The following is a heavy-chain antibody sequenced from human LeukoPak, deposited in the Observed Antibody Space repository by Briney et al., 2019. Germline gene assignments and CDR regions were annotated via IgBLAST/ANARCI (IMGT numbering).Heavy chain of an antibody. J-gene: IGHJ6*03. CDR2: IHHNGVT. V-gene: IGHV4-39*07. CDR3: ARTSTYYDFWSATANYYMDV. CDR1: GGSINSGSYY. D-gene: IGHD3-3*01. Sequence: SETLSLTCTVSGGSINSGSYYWGWIRQPPGRGLEWIGSIHHNGVTFYNPSLKTRATVSVDTSKNQFSLKLSSVTAADTAVYYCARTSTYYDFWSATANYYMDVWGKGTTVTVSS.